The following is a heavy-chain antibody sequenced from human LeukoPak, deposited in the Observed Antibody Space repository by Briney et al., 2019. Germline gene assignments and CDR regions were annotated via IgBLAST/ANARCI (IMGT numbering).Heavy chain of an antibody. Sequence: ASVKVSCKASGYTFTSYGISWVRQAPGQGLEWMGWISAYNDNTNYAQKLQGRVTMTTDTSTSTAYMELRSLRSDDTAVYYCARDFATMVRGVYNFDYWGQGTLVTVSS. CDR1: GYTFTSYG. J-gene: IGHJ4*02. V-gene: IGHV1-18*04. D-gene: IGHD3-10*01. CDR2: ISAYNDNT. CDR3: ARDFATMVRGVYNFDY.